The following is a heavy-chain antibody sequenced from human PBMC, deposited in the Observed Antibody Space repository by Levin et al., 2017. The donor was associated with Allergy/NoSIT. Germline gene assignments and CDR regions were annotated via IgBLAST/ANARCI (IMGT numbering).Heavy chain of an antibody. D-gene: IGHD7-27*01. CDR2: INWNRDKI. Sequence: GGSLRLSCAASGFTFGDYAMHWVRQAPGKGLEWVSGINWNRDKIGYAASVRARFTISRDNAKNSLYLQMNSLGPEDTALYYCAKGLNWGSPNTFDYWGQGTLVTVSS. J-gene: IGHJ4*02. CDR3: AKGLNWGSPNTFDY. V-gene: IGHV3-9*01. CDR1: GFTFGDYA.